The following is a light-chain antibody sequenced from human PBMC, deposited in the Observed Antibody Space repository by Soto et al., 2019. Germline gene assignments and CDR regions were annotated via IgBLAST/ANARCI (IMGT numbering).Light chain of an antibody. Sequence: EIVMPRSPATLSVSPGERATLSCRASQSVSRNLAWYQQKPGQAPRLLIYGASTRATGIPARFSGSGSGTEFTLTISSLQSEDFADYYCQPYNNWPPITFGQGTKLEIK. V-gene: IGKV3-15*01. CDR2: GAS. CDR1: QSVSRN. J-gene: IGKJ2*01. CDR3: QPYNNWPPIT.